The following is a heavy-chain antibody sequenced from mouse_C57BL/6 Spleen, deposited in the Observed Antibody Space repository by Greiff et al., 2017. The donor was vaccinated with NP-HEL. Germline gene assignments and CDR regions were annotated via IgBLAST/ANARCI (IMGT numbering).Heavy chain of an antibody. Sequence: VKLQESGAELARPGASVKLSCKASGYTFTSYGISWVKQRTGQGLEWIGEIYPRSGNTYYNEKFKGKATLTADKSSSTAYMELRSLTSEDSAVYFCARQPDSSYAMDYWGQGTSVTVSS. CDR2: IYPRSGNT. CDR1: GYTFTSYG. CDR3: ARQPDSSYAMDY. D-gene: IGHD3-2*01. J-gene: IGHJ4*01. V-gene: IGHV1-81*01.